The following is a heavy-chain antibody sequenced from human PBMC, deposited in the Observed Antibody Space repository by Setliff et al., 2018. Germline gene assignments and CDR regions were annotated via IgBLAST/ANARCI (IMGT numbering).Heavy chain of an antibody. V-gene: IGHV3-7*01. CDR1: RFTFSNYW. CDR3: ARGGDYCGGECYIPPPDSY. CDR2: IKEDGSEK. J-gene: IGHJ4*02. Sequence: GGSLRLSCAASRFTFSNYWMSWVRQAPGKGLEWVANIKEDGSEKYYVDSVKGRFTISRDISKNTLYLQMNSLRPEDTAVYYCARGGDYCGGECYIPPPDSYWGQGTLVTVSS. D-gene: IGHD2-21*01.